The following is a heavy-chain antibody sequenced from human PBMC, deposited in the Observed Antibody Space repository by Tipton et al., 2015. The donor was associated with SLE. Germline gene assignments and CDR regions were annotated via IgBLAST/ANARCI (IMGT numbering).Heavy chain of an antibody. CDR1: GFTFDDFA. CDR3: AKDMRPYDSGSFDF. Sequence: SLRLSCAASGFTFDDFAMHWVRQAPGKGLEWVSGISWNSGSIGYADSVKGRFTISRDNAKNSLYLQMNSLRAEDMALYYCAKDMRPYDSGSFDFWGQGTLVTVSS. CDR2: ISWNSGSI. V-gene: IGHV3-9*03. D-gene: IGHD3-10*01. J-gene: IGHJ4*02.